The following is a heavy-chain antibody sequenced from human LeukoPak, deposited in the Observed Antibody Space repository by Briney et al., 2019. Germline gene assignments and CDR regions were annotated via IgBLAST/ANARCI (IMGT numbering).Heavy chain of an antibody. CDR3: ARTTPRMVATWDPKSYYYYYGMDV. Sequence: ASVKVSCKASGYTFTSYGIGWVRQAPGQGLEWMGWISAYNGNTNYAQQLQGRATMTTDTSTSTAYMELRSLRSDDTAVYYCARTTPRMVATWDPKSYYYYYGMDVWGQGTTVTVSS. CDR2: ISAYNGNT. J-gene: IGHJ6*02. D-gene: IGHD5-12*01. V-gene: IGHV1-18*01. CDR1: GYTFTSYG.